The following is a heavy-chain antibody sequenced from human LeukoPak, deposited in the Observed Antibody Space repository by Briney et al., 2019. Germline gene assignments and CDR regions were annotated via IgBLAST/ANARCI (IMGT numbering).Heavy chain of an antibody. CDR3: ARDVADTAMGFDY. V-gene: IGHV4-30-4*08. J-gene: IGHJ4*02. CDR2: IYYSGST. D-gene: IGHD5-18*01. CDR1: GGSISSGDYY. Sequence: SQTLSLTCTVSGGSISSGDYYWSWIRQPPGKGLEWIGYIYYSGSTYYNPSLKSRVTISVDTSKNQFSLKLSSVTAADTAVYYCARDVADTAMGFDYWGQGTLVTVSS.